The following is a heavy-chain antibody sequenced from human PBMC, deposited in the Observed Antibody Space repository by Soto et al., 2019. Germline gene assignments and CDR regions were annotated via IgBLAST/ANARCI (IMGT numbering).Heavy chain of an antibody. CDR2: IVVGSGNT. D-gene: IGHD3-10*01. J-gene: IGHJ6*02. CDR3: AADPSTTVLLWFGELFRSDYYYGMDV. Sequence: ASVKVSCKASGFTFTSSAVQWVRQARGQRLEWIGWIVVGSGNTNYAQKFQERVTITRDMSTSTAYMELSSLRSEDTAVYYCAADPSTTVLLWFGELFRSDYYYGMDVWGQGTTVTVSS. CDR1: GFTFTSSA. V-gene: IGHV1-58*01.